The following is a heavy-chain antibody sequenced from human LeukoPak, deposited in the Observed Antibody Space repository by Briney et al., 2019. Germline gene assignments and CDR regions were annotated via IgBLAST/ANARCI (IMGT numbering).Heavy chain of an antibody. CDR1: GFTFSNAW. V-gene: IGHV3-15*01. CDR2: IKSKTDGGTT. Sequence: GGSLRLSCAASGFTFSNAWMSWVRQAPGKGLEWVGRIKSKTDGGTTDYAAPVKGRFTISRDDSKNMLYLQMNSLKTEDTAVYYCTNLGDFWSGYTRGGVDYWGQGTLVTVSS. D-gene: IGHD3-3*01. CDR3: TNLGDFWSGYTRGGVDY. J-gene: IGHJ4*02.